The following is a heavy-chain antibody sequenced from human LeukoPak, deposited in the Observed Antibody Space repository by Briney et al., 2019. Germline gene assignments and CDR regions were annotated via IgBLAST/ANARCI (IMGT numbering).Heavy chain of an antibody. J-gene: IGHJ4*02. CDR1: GFTFSSYS. V-gene: IGHV3-21*01. CDR3: ASRGGIYY. Sequence: GGSLRLSCAASGFTFSSYSMNWVRQAPGKGLEWVSVVSSSNRNIYYADSVKGRFTISRDNAKSSLSLQMNSLRAEDTAVYYCASRGGIYYWGQGTLVTVSS. D-gene: IGHD3-16*01. CDR2: VSSSNRNI.